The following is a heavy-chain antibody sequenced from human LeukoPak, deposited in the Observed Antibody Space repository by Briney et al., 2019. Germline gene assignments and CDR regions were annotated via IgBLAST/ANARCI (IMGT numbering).Heavy chain of an antibody. CDR1: GGTFSSYA. D-gene: IGHD4-17*01. V-gene: IGHV1-69*05. CDR2: IIPIFGTA. Sequence: SVKVSCKASGGTFSSYAISWVRQAPGQGLEWMGRIIPIFGTANYAQKFQGRVTITTDESTSTAYMELSSLRSEDTAVYYYARERDYGDPRDWGQGTLVTVSS. J-gene: IGHJ4*02. CDR3: ARERDYGDPRD.